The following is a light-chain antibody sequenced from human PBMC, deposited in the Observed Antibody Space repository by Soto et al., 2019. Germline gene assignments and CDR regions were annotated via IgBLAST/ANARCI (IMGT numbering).Light chain of an antibody. J-gene: IGKJ4*01. CDR3: QQRGNWPWLT. V-gene: IGKV3-11*01. CDR2: DAS. Sequence: EIVLRQSPGTLSLSPGARATLSCRASRSVNNYLAWYQQRPGQAPRLLIYDASNRATGIPARFSGSGSGTDFTLTISSLEPEDSAVYYCQQRGNWPWLTVGGGTTLEIK. CDR1: RSVNNY.